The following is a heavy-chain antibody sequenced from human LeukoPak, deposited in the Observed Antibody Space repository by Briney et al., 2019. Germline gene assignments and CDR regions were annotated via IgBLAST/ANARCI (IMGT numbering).Heavy chain of an antibody. CDR3: ATFPYYFDSSGSYYFDF. CDR1: GFTFSSYE. D-gene: IGHD3-22*01. J-gene: IGHJ4*02. V-gene: IGHV3-48*03. Sequence: PGGSLRLSYAASGFTFSSYEMNWVRQAPGKGLEWVSYISSSGSTIYYADSVKGRFTISRDNAKNSLYLQMNSLRAEDTAVFYCATFPYYFDSSGSYYFDFWGQGTLVTVSS. CDR2: ISSSGSTI.